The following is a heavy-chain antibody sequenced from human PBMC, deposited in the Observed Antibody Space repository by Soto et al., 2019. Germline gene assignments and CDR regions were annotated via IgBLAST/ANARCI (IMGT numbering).Heavy chain of an antibody. CDR1: GFTFSSYG. CDR3: ASDYYGSGSSGLFDY. CDR2: IWYDGSNK. Sequence: PGVSLRLSCAASGFTFSSYGMHWVRQAPGKGLEWVAVIWYDGSNKYYADSVKGRFTISRDNSKNTLYLQMNSLRAEDTAVYYCASDYYGSGSSGLFDYWGQGTLVNVSS. V-gene: IGHV3-33*01. J-gene: IGHJ4*02. D-gene: IGHD3-10*01.